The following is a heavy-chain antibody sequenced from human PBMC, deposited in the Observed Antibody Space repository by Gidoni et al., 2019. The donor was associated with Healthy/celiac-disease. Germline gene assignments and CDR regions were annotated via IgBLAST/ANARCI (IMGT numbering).Heavy chain of an antibody. J-gene: IGHJ5*02. CDR2: IFSNDEK. CDR3: ARIWFGEEFDP. Sequence: QVTLKASGPVLVKPTETLTLTCTASGFSLSNARMGVSWIRQPPGTALEWLAHIFSNDEKSYSTSLKSSLTISKDTSKSQVVLTMTNMDPVDTATYYCARIWFGEEFDPWGQGTLVTVSS. D-gene: IGHD3-10*01. CDR1: GFSLSNARMG. V-gene: IGHV2-26*01.